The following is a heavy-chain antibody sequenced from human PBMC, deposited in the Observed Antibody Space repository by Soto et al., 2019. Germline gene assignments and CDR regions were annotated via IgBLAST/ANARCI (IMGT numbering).Heavy chain of an antibody. CDR2: IISIFGTA. D-gene: IGHD1-1*01. Sequence: QVQLVQSGAEVKKPGTSVKVSCKVSGGTFSSYAISWVRQAPGQGLEWMGEIISIFGTAMYAQKFQGRVTIIADESASTAYMELSSLRSDDTALYYCARGGKERCRGSGMDVWGPGTTDTVS. V-gene: IGHV1-69*01. J-gene: IGHJ6*02. CDR1: GGTFSSYA. CDR3: ARGGKERCRGSGMDV.